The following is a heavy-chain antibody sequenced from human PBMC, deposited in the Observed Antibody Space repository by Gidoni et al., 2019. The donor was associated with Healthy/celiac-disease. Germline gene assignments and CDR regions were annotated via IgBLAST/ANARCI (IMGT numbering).Heavy chain of an antibody. CDR2: ISSSSSYI. V-gene: IGHV3-21*01. J-gene: IGHJ2*01. CDR3: ARSPPSIAVAGTRLRWYFDL. D-gene: IGHD6-19*01. CDR1: GFTFSSYS. Sequence: EVQLVESGGGLVKPGGSLRLSCAASGFTFSSYSMNWVRQAPGKGLEWVSSISSSSSYIYYADSVKGRFTISRDNAKNSLYLQMNSLRAEDTAVYYCARSPPSIAVAGTRLRWYFDLWGRGTLVTVSS.